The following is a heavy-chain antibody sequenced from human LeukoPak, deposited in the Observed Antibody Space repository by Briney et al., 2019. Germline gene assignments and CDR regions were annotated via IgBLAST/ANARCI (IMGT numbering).Heavy chain of an antibody. J-gene: IGHJ6*04. CDR2: INHSGST. D-gene: IGHD3-10*01. CDR3: ARVEYLVRDLSPPHYYGMDV. Sequence: PSETLSLTCAVYGGSFSGYYWSWVCQPPGKGLEWIGEINHSGSTTYNPSLKSRVAISVHTSKNQFPLQQSSVPAADKAVYYCARVEYLVRDLSPPHYYGMDVWGKGTTVTVSS. V-gene: IGHV4-34*01. CDR1: GGSFSGYY.